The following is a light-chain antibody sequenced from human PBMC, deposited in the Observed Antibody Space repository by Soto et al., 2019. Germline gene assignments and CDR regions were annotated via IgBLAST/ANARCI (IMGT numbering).Light chain of an antibody. CDR2: KAS. V-gene: IGKV1-5*03. CDR3: QQYNRYPCT. J-gene: IGKJ1*01. CDR1: QSISSW. Sequence: DIQMTQSPSTLSASVGDRVTITCRASQSISSWLAWYQQKPGKAPKLLIYKASSLESGVPSRFSGSGSGTEFTLSISSLQTADFATYYCQQYNRYPCTFGQGTKVEIK.